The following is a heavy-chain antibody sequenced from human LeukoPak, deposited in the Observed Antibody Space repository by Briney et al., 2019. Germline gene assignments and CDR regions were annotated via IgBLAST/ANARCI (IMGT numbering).Heavy chain of an antibody. D-gene: IGHD2-2*01. CDR1: GFSFVDYG. CDR2: INWSGGTT. V-gene: IGHV3-20*04. J-gene: IGHJ3*02. Sequence: GGSLRLSCAASGFSFVDYGMNWVRQAPGKGLEWVSGINWSGGTTNYADSAKGRFTISRDNAKNSLYLQMNSLRAEDTALYYCASVIVVVPTADRFDAFDIWGQGTMVTVSS. CDR3: ASVIVVVPTADRFDAFDI.